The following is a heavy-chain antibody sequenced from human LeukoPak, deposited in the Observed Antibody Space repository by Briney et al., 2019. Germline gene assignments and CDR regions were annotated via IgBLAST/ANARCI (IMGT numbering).Heavy chain of an antibody. CDR2: LGGSGINT. CDR1: GFTFSNYA. D-gene: IGHD4-17*01. J-gene: IGHJ1*01. Sequence: PGGSLRLSCAASGFTFSNYAMSWVRQAPGKGLEWVSALGGSGINTYYADSVKGRFTISRDTSKNTLYVQMNSLRAEDTAVYYCAKDLGGYGDYAFFHYWGQGTLVTVSS. V-gene: IGHV3-23*01. CDR3: AKDLGGYGDYAFFHY.